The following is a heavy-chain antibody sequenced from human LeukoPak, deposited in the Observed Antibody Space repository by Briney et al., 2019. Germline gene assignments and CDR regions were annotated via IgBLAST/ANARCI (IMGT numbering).Heavy chain of an antibody. CDR3: AKDRPNYYGTNGHYYRRDGDC. J-gene: IGHJ4*02. D-gene: IGHD3-22*01. V-gene: IGHV3-23*01. Sequence: GGSLRLSCAASGFTFSSYAMSWVRQAAGKGLEWVSSTSSSGETTYYADSVKGRFTISRDNSRNTLYLQMNSLRAEDTAVYYCAKDRPNYYGTNGHYYRRDGDCWGQGTLVPVSS. CDR1: GFTFSSYA. CDR2: TSSSGETT.